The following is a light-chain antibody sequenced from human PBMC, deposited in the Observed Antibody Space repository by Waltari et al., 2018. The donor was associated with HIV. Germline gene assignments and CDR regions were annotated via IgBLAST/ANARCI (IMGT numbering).Light chain of an antibody. V-gene: IGKV3-15*01. CDR1: QRVGNN. Sequence: IVMTQSPSTLSVSPGERATLSCRASQRVGNNLAWYQQKPGQAPRLPIYGASTRATGIPARFSGSGSETEFTLTISSLQSEDFAVYYCQQYENWPPLTFGGGTKVEI. CDR2: GAS. CDR3: QQYENWPPLT. J-gene: IGKJ4*01.